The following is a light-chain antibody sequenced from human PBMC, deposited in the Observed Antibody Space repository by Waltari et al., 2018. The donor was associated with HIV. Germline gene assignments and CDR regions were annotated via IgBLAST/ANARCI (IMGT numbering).Light chain of an antibody. J-gene: IGKJ1*01. CDR2: AAS. Sequence: DLQMPQSPSSLSASVGDSVTIACRASQSIASYLNWYQQKPGKAPQLLIYAASSLQNGAPSRFSGSGAETDFTLTISSLQPEDFATYYCQQSDTPPPTFGQGTKVEIK. V-gene: IGKV1-39*01. CDR3: QQSDTPPPT. CDR1: QSIASY.